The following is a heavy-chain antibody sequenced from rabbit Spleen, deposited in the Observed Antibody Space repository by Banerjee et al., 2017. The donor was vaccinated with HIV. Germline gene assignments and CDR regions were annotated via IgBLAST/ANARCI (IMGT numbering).Heavy chain of an antibody. D-gene: IGHD2-1*01. CDR1: GVSLNDKDV. Sequence: QEQLEESGGGLVKPEGSLTLTCKASGVSLNDKDVMCWVRQAPGKGLEWIACINIVTGKSVYASWAKGRFTMSRTSSTTVTLQMTSLTAADTATYFCARSYYNDYYRWNLWGQGTLVTVS. J-gene: IGHJ4*01. CDR2: INIVTGKS. CDR3: ARSYYNDYYRWNL. V-gene: IGHV1S45*01.